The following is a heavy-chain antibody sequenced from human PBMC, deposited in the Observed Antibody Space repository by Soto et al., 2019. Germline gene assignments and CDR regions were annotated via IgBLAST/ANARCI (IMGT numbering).Heavy chain of an antibody. CDR2: IISIGSST. CDR3: ARAAAARHEAWS. J-gene: IGHJ5*02. CDR1: GFTFIDYY. Sequence: QVQLVESGGGLVKPGGSLRLSCAASGFTFIDYYMSWILQAPGKGLEWVSYIISIGSSTYYVDTVRGRFTISRDNAKNSLYLQMNSMGDEDTAVYYCARAAAARHEAWSWGPGTMVTVSS. V-gene: IGHV3-11*01. D-gene: IGHD6-6*01.